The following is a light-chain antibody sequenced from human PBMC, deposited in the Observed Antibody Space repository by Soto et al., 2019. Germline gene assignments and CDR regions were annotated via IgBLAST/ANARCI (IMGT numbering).Light chain of an antibody. V-gene: IGKV3-20*01. CDR3: QQYGSSIT. J-gene: IGKJ5*01. CDR2: GAY. CDR1: QSVSSNY. Sequence: EIVLTQSPGTLSLSPGERATLSCRASQSVSSNYLAWYQQKPGKAPSLLIYGAYSRATGIPDRFSGSGSGTDFTLTISRLEPEDFAVYYCQQYGSSITFGQGTRLEIK.